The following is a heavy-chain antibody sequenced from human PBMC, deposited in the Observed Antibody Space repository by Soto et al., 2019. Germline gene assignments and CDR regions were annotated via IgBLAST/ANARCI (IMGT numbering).Heavy chain of an antibody. CDR3: AKNGHPPYYYYGMDV. J-gene: IGHJ6*02. CDR1: GYSFSTYG. Sequence: QGQLVQSGAEVKQPGASVKVSCKASGYSFSTYGISWVRQAPGQGLEWMGWISGYNGDTNYAQKFQGRVTMTIDTSPXTAYLELRRLTYDDTAVYFCAKNGHPPYYYYGMDVWGQGTTVTVSS. CDR2: ISGYNGDT. V-gene: IGHV1-18*01. D-gene: IGHD2-8*01.